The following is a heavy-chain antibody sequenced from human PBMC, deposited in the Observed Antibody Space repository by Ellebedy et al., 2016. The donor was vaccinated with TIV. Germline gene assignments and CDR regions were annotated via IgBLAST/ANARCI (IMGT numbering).Heavy chain of an antibody. V-gene: IGHV1-18*04. CDR3: ARTRYSSSWPDF. Sequence: AASVKVSCKASGYNFINYGYTWVRQAPGQGLEWMGYISSHNGNSNYGKNFEGRVTMTTDRPTATVFMELGSLRSDDTAMYYCARTRYSSSWPDFWGQGTLVTVSS. J-gene: IGHJ4*02. CDR1: GYNFINYG. D-gene: IGHD5-18*01. CDR2: ISSHNGNS.